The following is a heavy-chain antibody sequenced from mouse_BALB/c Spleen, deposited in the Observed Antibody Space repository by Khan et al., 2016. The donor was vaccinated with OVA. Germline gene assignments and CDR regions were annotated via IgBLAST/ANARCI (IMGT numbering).Heavy chain of an antibody. Sequence: VQLKQSGPGLVKPSQSLSLTCTVTGYSITSDYAWNWIRQFPGNKLEWMGFISYSGNTNYNPSLKSRISITRHTSKNQFFLQLNSVTTEDTATYYCARVYGGDFDYWGQGTTLTVSS. CDR1: GYSITSDYA. J-gene: IGHJ2*01. V-gene: IGHV3-2*02. D-gene: IGHD1-1*01. CDR2: ISYSGNT. CDR3: ARVYGGDFDY.